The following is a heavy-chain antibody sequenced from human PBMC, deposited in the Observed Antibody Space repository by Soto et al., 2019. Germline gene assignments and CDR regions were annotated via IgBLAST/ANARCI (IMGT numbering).Heavy chain of an antibody. D-gene: IGHD2-15*01. Sequence: SETLSLTCTVSGGSISSGDYYWSWIRQPPGKGLEWIGYIYYSGSTYYNPSLKSRVTISVDTSKNQFSLKLSSVTAADTAVYYCARANIVVVVAAPSGWFDPWGQGTLVTVSS. CDR3: ARANIVVVVAAPSGWFDP. J-gene: IGHJ5*02. CDR2: IYYSGST. CDR1: GGSISSGDYY. V-gene: IGHV4-30-4*01.